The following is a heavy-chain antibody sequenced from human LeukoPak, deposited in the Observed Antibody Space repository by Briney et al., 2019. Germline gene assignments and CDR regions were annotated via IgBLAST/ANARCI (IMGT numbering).Heavy chain of an antibody. Sequence: PSETLSLTCAVYGGSFSGYYWSWIRQPPGKGLEWIGEINHSGSTNYNPSLKSRVTISVDTSKNQFSLKLSSVTAADTVVYYCARAKGRPYYDILTGYYRVNWFDPWGQGTLVTVSS. CDR2: INHSGST. CDR1: GGSFSGYY. D-gene: IGHD3-9*01. CDR3: ARAKGRPYYDILTGYYRVNWFDP. J-gene: IGHJ5*02. V-gene: IGHV4-34*01.